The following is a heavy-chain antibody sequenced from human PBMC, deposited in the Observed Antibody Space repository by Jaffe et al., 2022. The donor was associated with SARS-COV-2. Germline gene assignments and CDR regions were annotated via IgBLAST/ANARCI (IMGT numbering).Heavy chain of an antibody. Sequence: QVQLVESGGGVVQPGRSLRLSCAASGFTFSSYGMHWVRQAPGKGLEWVAVISYDGSNKYYADSVKGRFTISRDNSKNTLYLQMNSLRAEDTAVYYCARSNWGSGDWYFDLWGRGTLVTVSS. CDR2: ISYDGSNK. V-gene: IGHV3-30*03. CDR1: GFTFSSYG. J-gene: IGHJ2*01. CDR3: ARSNWGSGDWYFDL. D-gene: IGHD7-27*01.